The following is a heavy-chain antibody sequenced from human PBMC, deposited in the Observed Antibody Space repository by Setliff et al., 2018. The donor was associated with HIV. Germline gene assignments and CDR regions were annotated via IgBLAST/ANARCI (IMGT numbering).Heavy chain of an antibody. CDR1: GYSFTSYW. CDR3: WYSERRQWLDY. Sequence: PGESLKISCRASGYSFTSYWIGWVRQMPGKGLEWMGIIYPGDSDTRYSPSFQGQVTISADKSVSTAYLQMNSLKSEDTAVYYCWYSERRQWLDYWGQGTLVTVSS. CDR2: IYPGDSDT. J-gene: IGHJ4*02. V-gene: IGHV5-51*01. D-gene: IGHD1-26*01.